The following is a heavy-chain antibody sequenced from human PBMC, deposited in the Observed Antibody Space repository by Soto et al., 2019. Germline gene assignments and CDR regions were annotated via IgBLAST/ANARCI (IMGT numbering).Heavy chain of an antibody. CDR1: GGSFSGYY. CDR3: ARDPSHNYYDSSGYYRDYFDY. CDR2: INHSGST. J-gene: IGHJ4*02. D-gene: IGHD3-22*01. Sequence: SETLSLTCAVYGGSFSGYYWSWIRQPPGKGLEWIGEINHSGSTNYNPSLKSRVTISVDTSKNQFSLKLSSVTAADTAVYYCARDPSHNYYDSSGYYRDYFDYWGQGTLVTVSS. V-gene: IGHV4-34*01.